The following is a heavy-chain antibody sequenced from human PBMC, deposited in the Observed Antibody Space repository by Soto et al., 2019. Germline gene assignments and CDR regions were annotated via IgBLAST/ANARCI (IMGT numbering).Heavy chain of an antibody. CDR3: ARGGGLDD. D-gene: IGHD3-10*01. V-gene: IGHV1-3*01. J-gene: IGHJ4*02. CDR2: INAANGYT. CDR1: GYSFTSFP. Sequence: QVQLVQSGAEVKKPGASVKVSCKASGYSFTSFPIHWVRQAPGQGLECMGWINAANGYTRYSQKFQGRVTITRDPSAPTAYMDLGSLTSEDTAVYYCARGGGLDDWGQGTLITVSS.